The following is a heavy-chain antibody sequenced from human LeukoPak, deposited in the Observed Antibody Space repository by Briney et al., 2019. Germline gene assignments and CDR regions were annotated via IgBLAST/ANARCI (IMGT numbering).Heavy chain of an antibody. CDR1: GFIVSSSY. J-gene: IGHJ4*02. CDR3: ARAPNSFDY. CDR2: IAFTSSST. D-gene: IGHD4/OR15-4a*01. Sequence: GGSLRLSCEASGFIVSSSYMSWVRQAPGKGLEWVSTIAFTSSSTYYADSVKGRFTISRDNSKNTLYLQMYSLSAEDTAVYYCARAPNSFDYWGQGTLVTVSS. V-gene: IGHV3-23*01.